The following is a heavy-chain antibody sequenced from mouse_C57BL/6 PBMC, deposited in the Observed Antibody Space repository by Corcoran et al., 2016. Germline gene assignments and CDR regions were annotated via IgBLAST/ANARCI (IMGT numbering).Heavy chain of an antibody. D-gene: IGHD1-1*01. CDR3: ARNLLLLHYYAMDY. V-gene: IGHV3-6*01. Sequence: DVQLQESGPGLVKPYQSLSLTCSVTGYSITSGYYWNWIRQFPGNKLEWMGYISYDGSNNYNPSLKNRISITRDTSKNQFFLKLNSVTTEDTATYYCARNLLLLHYYAMDYWGQGTSVTVSS. CDR1: GYSITSGYY. CDR2: ISYDGSN. J-gene: IGHJ4*01.